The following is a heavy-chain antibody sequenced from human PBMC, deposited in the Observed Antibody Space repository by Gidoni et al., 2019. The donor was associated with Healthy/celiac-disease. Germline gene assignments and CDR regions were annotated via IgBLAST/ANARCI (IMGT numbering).Heavy chain of an antibody. CDR1: GSTVSDYY. Sequence: QVQLVESGGGLVTPGGSLSLSCAASGSTVSDYYMSWIRPAPGKGLEWVSYISSSSRYTNYADAVKGRFTISRDNAKNSLYLQMNSLRAEDTAVYYCARVGPALNWFDPWGQGTLVTVSS. J-gene: IGHJ5*02. CDR3: ARVGPALNWFDP. V-gene: IGHV3-11*06. CDR2: ISSSSRYT.